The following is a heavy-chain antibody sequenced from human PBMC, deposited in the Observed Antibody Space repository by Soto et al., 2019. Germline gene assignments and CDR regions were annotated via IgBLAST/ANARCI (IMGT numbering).Heavy chain of an antibody. CDR2: LNEDGSQT. V-gene: IGHV3-74*01. D-gene: IGHD1-1*01. CDR1: EFTFSAHW. CDR3: ARGARDSNGIDY. Sequence: VQLAESGGGLVQPGGSLRLSCTASEFTFSAHWMHWDRQAPGKGLMWVSRLNEDGSQTDHAESLKGGFAISRDNAKNILFLQMTSLSVDETDIYFCARGARDSNGIDYWAQRILVSVSS. J-gene: IGHJ4*02.